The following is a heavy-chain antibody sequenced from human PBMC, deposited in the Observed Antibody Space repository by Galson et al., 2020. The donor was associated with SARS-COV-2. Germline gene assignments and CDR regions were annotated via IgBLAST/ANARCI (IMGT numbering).Heavy chain of an antibody. J-gene: IGHJ6*02. Sequence: GGSLRLSCAASGFTFSDHYMDWVRQAPGQGLEWVGRTRNNANSYTTEYAASVKGRFTISRDDSKNSLYLQMNSLKTEDTAVYYCAREAGYSYGQVYYYYGMDVWGQGTTVTVSS. V-gene: IGHV3-72*01. CDR1: GFTFSDHY. CDR3: AREAGYSYGQVYYYYGMDV. CDR2: TRNNANSYTT. D-gene: IGHD5-18*01.